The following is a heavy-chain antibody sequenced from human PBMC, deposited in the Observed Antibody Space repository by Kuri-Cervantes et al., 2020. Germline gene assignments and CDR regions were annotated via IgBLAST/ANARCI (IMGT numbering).Heavy chain of an antibody. Sequence: GESLKISCVVSGFNVSNNYMSWVRQAPGRGLEWVANIKQDGSEKYYVDSVKGRFTISRDNAKNSLYLQMNSLRTEDTAVYYCAKDPRLGYSSGWYSYFDYWGQGILVTVSS. D-gene: IGHD6-19*01. CDR1: GFNVSNNY. J-gene: IGHJ4*02. CDR2: IKQDGSEK. CDR3: AKDPRLGYSSGWYSYFDY. V-gene: IGHV3-7*04.